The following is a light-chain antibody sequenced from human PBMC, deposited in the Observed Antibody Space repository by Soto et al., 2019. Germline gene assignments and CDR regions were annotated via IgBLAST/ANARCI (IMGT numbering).Light chain of an antibody. V-gene: IGLV3-21*04. CDR3: QVWASNNDRAI. CDR1: NIGTQS. J-gene: IGLJ2*01. CDR2: YDR. Sequence: SYELTQPPSVSVAPGKTARITCGETNIGTQSVHWYQQRPGQAPVLVIYYDRERPSGMPGRFSGSNSGNTATLTISRVEAGDEADCYCQVWASNNDRAIFGGGTKLTVL.